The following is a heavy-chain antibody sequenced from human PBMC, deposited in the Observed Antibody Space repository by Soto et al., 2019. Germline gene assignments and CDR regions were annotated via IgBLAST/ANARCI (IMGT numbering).Heavy chain of an antibody. Sequence: QITLKESGPTLVKPTQTLTLTCTFSGFSLSTSGVGVGWIRQPPGKALEWLALIYWDDDKRYSPSLKSRLTITKDTSKNQVVLTMTNMDPVDTATYYCAHREAYSSSSDSPRSFDYWGQGTLVTVSS. D-gene: IGHD6-6*01. CDR1: GFSLSTSGVG. CDR3: AHREAYSSSSDSPRSFDY. J-gene: IGHJ4*02. CDR2: IYWDDDK. V-gene: IGHV2-5*02.